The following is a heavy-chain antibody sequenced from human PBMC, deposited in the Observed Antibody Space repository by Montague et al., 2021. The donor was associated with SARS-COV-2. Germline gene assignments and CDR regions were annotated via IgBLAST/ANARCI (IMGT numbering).Heavy chain of an antibody. D-gene: IGHD3-22*01. CDR1: GGSISSSSYY. Sequence: SETLSLTCTVSGGSISSSSYYWGWIRQPPGKGLEWIGSIYYTGSTYYNPSLKSRVTISVDTSKNQFSLKLSSVTAADTAVYYCARDTRIAMLVVVTRYGLDVWGPGTTVTVSS. V-gene: IGHV4-39*07. J-gene: IGHJ6*02. CDR2: IYYTGST. CDR3: ARDTRIAMLVVVTRYGLDV.